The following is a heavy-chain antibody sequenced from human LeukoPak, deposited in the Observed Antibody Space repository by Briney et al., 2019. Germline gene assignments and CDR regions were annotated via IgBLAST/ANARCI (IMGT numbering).Heavy chain of an antibody. CDR1: GGSFSGYY. CDR3: ARRMGRYCSSTSCYRGIFDY. D-gene: IGHD2-2*02. CDR2: INHSGST. J-gene: IGHJ4*02. Sequence: SETLSLTCAVYGGSFSGYYWSWIRQPPGKGLEWIGEINHSGSTNYNPSLKSRVTISVDTSKNQFSLKLSSVTAADTAVYYCARRMGRYCSSTSCYRGIFDYWGQGTLVTVSS. V-gene: IGHV4-34*01.